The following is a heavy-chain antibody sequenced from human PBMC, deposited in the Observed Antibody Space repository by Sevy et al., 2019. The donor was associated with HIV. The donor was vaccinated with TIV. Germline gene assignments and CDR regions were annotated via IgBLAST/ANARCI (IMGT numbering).Heavy chain of an antibody. D-gene: IGHD3-9*01. CDR3: VRDVLRYFDWFRGGFDY. CDR2: INHSGST. J-gene: IGHJ4*02. V-gene: IGHV4-34*01. Sequence: SETLSLTCAVYGGSFSGYYWSWIRQPPGKGLEWIGEINHSGSTNYNPSLKSRVTISVDTSKNQFSLKLSSVTAADTAVYYCVRDVLRYFDWFRGGFDYWGQGTLVTVSS. CDR1: GGSFSGYY.